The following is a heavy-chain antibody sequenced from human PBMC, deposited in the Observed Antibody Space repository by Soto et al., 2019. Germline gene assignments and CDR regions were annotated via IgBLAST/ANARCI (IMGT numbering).Heavy chain of an antibody. J-gene: IGHJ4*02. CDR1: GGSVSSSCNY. D-gene: IGHD6-13*01. CDR2: IYYSGST. V-gene: IGHV4-39*01. Sequence: PSETLSLTCAVSGGSVSSSCNYWGWIRQPPGKGLEWIGSIYYSGSTYYNPSLKSRVTTSVDTSKNQFSLRAEDMAVYYCARQSYSSYYFDYWGQGTLVTVSS. CDR3: ARQSYSSYYFDY.